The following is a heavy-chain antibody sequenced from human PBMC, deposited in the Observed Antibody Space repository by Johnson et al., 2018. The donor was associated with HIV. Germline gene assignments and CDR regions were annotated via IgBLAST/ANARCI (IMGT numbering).Heavy chain of an antibody. CDR1: GFTVSNNY. V-gene: IGHV3-66*01. Sequence: VQLVESGGGLVQPGGSLRVSCAASGFTVSNNYMSWVRQAPGKGLEWVSIIYSGGTTYYAESVKGRFVISRDNSKNTLYLQMNSLRAEDTAVYYCARDYGDDEVPDAFDIWGQGTMVTVSS. CDR2: IYSGGTT. J-gene: IGHJ3*02. CDR3: ARDYGDDEVPDAFDI. D-gene: IGHD4-17*01.